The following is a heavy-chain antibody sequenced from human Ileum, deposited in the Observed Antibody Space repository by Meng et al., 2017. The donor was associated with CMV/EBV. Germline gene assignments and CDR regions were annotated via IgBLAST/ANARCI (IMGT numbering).Heavy chain of an antibody. J-gene: IGHJ5*02. CDR3: ARSPHYTSGWGWFDP. V-gene: IGHV3-48*03. D-gene: IGHD3-10*01. CDR2: ISSSGSTI. CDR1: GFTFSSYE. Sequence: GESLKISCAASGFTFSSYEMNWVRQAPGKGLEWVSYISSSGSTIYYADSVEGRFTISRDNAKNSLYLQMNSLRAEDTAVYYCARSPHYTSGWGWFDPWGQGTLVTVSS.